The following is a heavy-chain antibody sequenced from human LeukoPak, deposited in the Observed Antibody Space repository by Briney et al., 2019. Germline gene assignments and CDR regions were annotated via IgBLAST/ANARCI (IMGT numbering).Heavy chain of an antibody. D-gene: IGHD3-9*01. J-gene: IGHJ4*02. Sequence: PGGSLRLSCAASGFTFDTYWMTWVRQAPGKGLEWVSVIYSGGSTYYADSVKGRFTISRDNSKDTLYLQMNSLRAEDTAVYYCAANWFLSLYWGQGTLVTVSS. CDR1: GFTFDTYW. CDR2: IYSGGST. V-gene: IGHV3-53*01. CDR3: AANWFLSLY.